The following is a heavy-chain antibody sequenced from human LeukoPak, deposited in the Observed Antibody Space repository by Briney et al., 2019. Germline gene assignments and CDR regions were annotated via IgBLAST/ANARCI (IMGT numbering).Heavy chain of an antibody. CDR3: ARDKLRFLEWLLGGPDY. D-gene: IGHD3-3*01. Sequence: GGSLRLSCAVSGFTFSSYSMNWVRQAPGKGLEWVSSISSSNNYIYYADSVKGRFTISRDNANNSLYLQMNSLRAEDTAVYYCARDKLRFLEWLLGGPDYWGQETLVTVSS. V-gene: IGHV3-21*01. CDR1: GFTFSSYS. J-gene: IGHJ4*02. CDR2: ISSSNNYI.